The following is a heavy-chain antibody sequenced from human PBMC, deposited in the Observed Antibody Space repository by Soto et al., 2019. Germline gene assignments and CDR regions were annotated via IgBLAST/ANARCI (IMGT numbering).Heavy chain of an antibody. CDR2: INPNSGGT. D-gene: IGHD3-22*01. V-gene: IGHV1-2*02. CDR1: GYTFTGFY. J-gene: IGHJ3*02. CDR3: ARLTYYYDSSGPRAGAFDI. Sequence: AASVKVSCKASGYTFTGFYMHWVRQAPGQGLEWMGWINPNSGGTNYAQKFQGRVTMTRDTSISTAYMELSRLRSDDTAVYYCARLTYYYDSSGPRAGAFDIWGQGTMVTVSS.